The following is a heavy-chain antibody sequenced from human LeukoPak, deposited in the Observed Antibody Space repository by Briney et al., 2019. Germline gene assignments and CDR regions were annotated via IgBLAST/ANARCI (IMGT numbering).Heavy chain of an antibody. CDR2: IHYSGST. CDR3: ARGTHSSSPIPLDY. V-gene: IGHV4-59*01. J-gene: IGHJ4*02. D-gene: IGHD6-6*01. CDR1: GGSISTYY. Sequence: SETLSLTCTVSGGSISTYYWSWIRQTPGKGLEWIGYIHYSGSTNYNPSLNSRVAISVDTSKNQFSLKVNSVTAADTAVYYCARGTHSSSPIPLDYWGQGTLVTVSS.